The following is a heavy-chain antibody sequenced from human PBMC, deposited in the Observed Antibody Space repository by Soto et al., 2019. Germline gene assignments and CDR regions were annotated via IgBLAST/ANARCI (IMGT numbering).Heavy chain of an antibody. Sequence: QVHLVESGGGVVQPGRSLRLSCAASGFTFSTYAMHWVRQAPGKGLEWVAVISYDGTNKYYADSVRGRFTISRDNSKNALFLQMNCLRAEDTAVYYCAKDGGGYNYGYVMLDKYYYGMDVWGQGTTVTVSS. J-gene: IGHJ6*02. CDR1: GFTFSTYA. D-gene: IGHD5-18*01. V-gene: IGHV3-30-3*01. CDR2: ISYDGTNK. CDR3: AKDGGGYNYGYVMLDKYYYGMDV.